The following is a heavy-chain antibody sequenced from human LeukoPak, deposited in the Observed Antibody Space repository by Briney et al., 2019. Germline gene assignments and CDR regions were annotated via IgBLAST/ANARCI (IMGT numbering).Heavy chain of an antibody. D-gene: IGHD1-14*01. V-gene: IGHV3-74*01. J-gene: IGHJ4*02. CDR1: GFTFSSYG. CDR2: IYTDGSST. Sequence: GGSLRLSCAASGFTFSSYGMHWVRQAPGKGLVWVSRIYTDGSSTNYADSVKGRFTISGDNAKNTLYLQMNSLRGEDTADYYCARGASNRFDYWGQGTLVTVSS. CDR3: ARGASNRFDY.